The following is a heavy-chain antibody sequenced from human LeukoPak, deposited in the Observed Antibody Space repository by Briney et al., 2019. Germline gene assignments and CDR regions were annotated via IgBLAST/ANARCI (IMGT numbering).Heavy chain of an antibody. CDR3: ARDGLYYYDRVNAFDI. CDR2: IYYSGST. J-gene: IGHJ3*02. V-gene: IGHV4-39*07. Sequence: SETLSLTCTVSGGSISSGDYYWGWIRQPPGKGLEWIGSIYYSGSTYYNPSLKSRVTISVDTSKNQFSLKLSSVTAADTAVYYCARDGLYYYDRVNAFDIWGQGTMVTVSS. CDR1: GGSISSGDYY. D-gene: IGHD3-22*01.